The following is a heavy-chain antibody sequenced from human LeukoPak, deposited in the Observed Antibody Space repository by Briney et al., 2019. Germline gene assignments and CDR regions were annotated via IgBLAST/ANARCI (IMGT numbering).Heavy chain of an antibody. V-gene: IGHV4-4*02. CDR2: IYHSGST. CDR3: AGKYSSGWRTYFDY. CDR1: GGSISSSNW. J-gene: IGHJ4*02. D-gene: IGHD6-19*01. Sequence: SGTLSRTCAVSGGSISSSNWWSWVRQPPGKGLEWIGEIYHSGSTNYNPSLKSRVTISVDKSKNQFSLKLSSVTAADTAVYYCAGKYSSGWRTYFDYWGQGTLVTVSS.